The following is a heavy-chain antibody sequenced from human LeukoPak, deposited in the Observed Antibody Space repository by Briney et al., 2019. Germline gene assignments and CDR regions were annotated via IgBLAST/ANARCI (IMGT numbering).Heavy chain of an antibody. D-gene: IGHD5-18*01. V-gene: IGHV4-30-4*01. CDR3: ARDRRYSYGYRGRIVDWFDP. CDR2: IYYSGST. Sequence: PSETLSLTRTVSGGSISSGDYYWSWIRQPPGKGLEWIGYIYYSGSTYYNPSLKSRVTISVDTSKNQFSLKLSSVTAADTAVYYCARDRRYSYGYRGRIVDWFDPWGQGTLVTVSS. J-gene: IGHJ5*02. CDR1: GGSISSGDYY.